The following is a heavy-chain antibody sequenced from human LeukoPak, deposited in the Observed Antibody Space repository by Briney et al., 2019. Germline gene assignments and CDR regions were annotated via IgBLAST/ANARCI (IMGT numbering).Heavy chain of an antibody. Sequence: GGSLRLSCAASGFTFSSYSMNWVRRAPGKGLEWVSSISSSSSYIYYADSVKGRFTISRDNAKNSLYLQMNSLRAEDTAVYYCARGDEVAHYYWGQGTLVTVSS. V-gene: IGHV3-21*01. J-gene: IGHJ4*02. CDR1: GFTFSSYS. CDR3: ARGDEVAHYY. CDR2: ISSSSSYI. D-gene: IGHD2-15*01.